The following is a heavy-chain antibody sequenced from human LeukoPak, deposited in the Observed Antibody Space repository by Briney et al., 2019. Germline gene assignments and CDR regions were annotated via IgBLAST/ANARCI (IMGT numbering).Heavy chain of an antibody. CDR2: IYYSGST. D-gene: IGHD5-18*01. CDR1: GGSISSHY. J-gene: IGHJ6*03. V-gene: IGHV4-59*11. Sequence: PSETLSLTCTVSGGSISSHYWSWIRQPPGKGLEWIGYIYYSGSTNYNPSLKSRVTISVDTSKDQFSLKLSSVTAADTAVYYCARGDTGYYYYYYMDVWGKGTTVTVSS. CDR3: ARGDTGYYYYYYMDV.